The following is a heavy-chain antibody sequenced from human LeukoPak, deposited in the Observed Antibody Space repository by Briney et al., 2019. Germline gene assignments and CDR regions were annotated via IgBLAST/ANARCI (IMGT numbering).Heavy chain of an antibody. CDR3: ARDRTYYYDSSGYARLDY. V-gene: IGHV4-34*01. CDR1: GGSFSGYY. CDR2: INHSGST. D-gene: IGHD3-22*01. J-gene: IGHJ4*02. Sequence: SETLSLTCAVYGGSFSGYYWSWLRQPPGKGLEWIGEINHSGSTNYNPSLKSRVTISADTSKNQFSLKLSSVTAADTAVYYCARDRTYYYDSSGYARLDYWGQGTLVTVSS.